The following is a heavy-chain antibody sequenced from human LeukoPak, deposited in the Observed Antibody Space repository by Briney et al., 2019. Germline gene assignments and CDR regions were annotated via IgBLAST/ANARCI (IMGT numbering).Heavy chain of an antibody. CDR2: INPNSGAT. D-gene: IGHD1-1*01. V-gene: IGHV1-2*02. CDR3: VRWYNWNWGY. CDR1: GYTFTGYY. Sequence: AASVKVSCKASGYTFTGYYMHWVRQAPGQGLEWMGWINPNSGATDYAQRFQGRVTMTRDTSISTAYMELSSLRSDDTAVYYCVRWYNWNWGYWGQGTLVTVSS. J-gene: IGHJ4*02.